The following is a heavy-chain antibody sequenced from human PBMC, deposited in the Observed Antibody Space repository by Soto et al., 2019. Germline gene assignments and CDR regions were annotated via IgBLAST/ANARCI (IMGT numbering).Heavy chain of an antibody. CDR3: ARDHLILPAHDFFYGSDV. V-gene: IGHV3-7*03. D-gene: IGHD2-21*02. J-gene: IGHJ6*02. CDR2: IPQDGVDG. CDR1: GFTFSMYS. Sequence: GGSLRLSCEVSGFTFSMYSMSWVRQTPGKGLERVAKIPQDGVDGHYADSVKGRFPISRDNGKNSLYLQMNNLRAEDTAVYYCARDHLILPAHDFFYGSDVWGRGATVTVSS.